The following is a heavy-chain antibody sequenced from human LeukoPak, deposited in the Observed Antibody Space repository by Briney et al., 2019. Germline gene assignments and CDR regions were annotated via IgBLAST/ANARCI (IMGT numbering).Heavy chain of an antibody. CDR1: GFTFSSYS. Sequence: PGGSLRLSCAASGFTFSSYSMNWVRQAPGKGLEWGSSISSSSSYIYYADSVKGRFTISRDNAKNSLYLQMNSLRAEDTAVYYCARDIFPDQMFLVGHTIDYWGPGTLVTVSS. CDR3: ARDIFPDQMFLVGHTIDY. D-gene: IGHD2-8*02. CDR2: ISSSSSYI. J-gene: IGHJ4*02. V-gene: IGHV3-21*01.